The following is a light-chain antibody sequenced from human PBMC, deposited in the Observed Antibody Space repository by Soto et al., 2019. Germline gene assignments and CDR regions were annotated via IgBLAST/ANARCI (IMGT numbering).Light chain of an antibody. CDR3: QQYNNWPPRGT. CDR2: GAS. J-gene: IGKJ1*01. Sequence: EIVLTQSPATLSVSPGERATLSCRASQGVSSNLAWYQQKPGQGPRLLIYGASTRATGIPARFSGSGSGTEVTLNISSLQPEDFALYYCQQYNNWPPRGTFGHGTKVEFK. V-gene: IGKV3-15*01. CDR1: QGVSSN.